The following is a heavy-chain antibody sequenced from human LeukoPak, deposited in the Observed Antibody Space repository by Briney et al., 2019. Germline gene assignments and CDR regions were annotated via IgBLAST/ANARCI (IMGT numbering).Heavy chain of an antibody. Sequence: GASVKVSCKASGGTFSSYAISWVRQAPGQGLEWMGRIIPILGIANYAQKFQGRVTITADKSTSTAYMELSSLRSGDTAVYYCASETYYDFWSGYYTGFDYWGQGTLVTVSS. J-gene: IGHJ4*02. CDR2: IIPILGIA. V-gene: IGHV1-69*04. CDR3: ASETYYDFWSGYYTGFDY. D-gene: IGHD3-3*01. CDR1: GGTFSSYA.